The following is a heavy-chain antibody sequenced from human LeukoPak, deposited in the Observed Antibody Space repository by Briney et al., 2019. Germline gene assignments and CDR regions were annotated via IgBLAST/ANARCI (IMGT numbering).Heavy chain of an antibody. CDR2: ISGSGGST. J-gene: IGHJ3*02. Sequence: RGSLRLSCAASGFTFSSYTMSWVRQAPGKGLEWVSAISGSGGSTYYADSVKGRFTISRDNSKNTLYLQMNSLRAEDTAVYYCANQQGDAFDIWGQGTMVTVSS. D-gene: IGHD1/OR15-1a*01. CDR3: ANQQGDAFDI. V-gene: IGHV3-23*01. CDR1: GFTFSSYT.